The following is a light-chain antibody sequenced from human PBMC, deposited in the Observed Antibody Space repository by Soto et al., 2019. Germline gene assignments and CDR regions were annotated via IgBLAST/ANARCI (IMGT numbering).Light chain of an antibody. CDR1: QGVSSS. V-gene: IGKV1-9*01. J-gene: IGKJ4*01. Sequence: IQLTQSPSSLSASVGDRVTIPCRASQGVSSSLAWYQQEPGKAPKLLIYAASTLQSGVPSRFSGSGSGTDFTLTISSLQPEDSATYYCQQLNSYPLTFGGGTKVDIK. CDR2: AAS. CDR3: QQLNSYPLT.